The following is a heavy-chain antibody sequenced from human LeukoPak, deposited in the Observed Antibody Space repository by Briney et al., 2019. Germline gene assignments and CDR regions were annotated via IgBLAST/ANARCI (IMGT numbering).Heavy chain of an antibody. CDR2: ISSGSSTI. V-gene: IGHV3-48*02. CDR3: ARDQTGDF. D-gene: IGHD7-27*01. CDR1: GFTFSSYE. Sequence: GGSLRLSCAAPGFTFSSYEMSWVRQAPGKGLEWVSYISSGSSTIHYADSVKGRFTISRDNAKNSLYLQMNSLTDEDTAVYYCARDQTGDFWGQGTLVTVSS. J-gene: IGHJ4*02.